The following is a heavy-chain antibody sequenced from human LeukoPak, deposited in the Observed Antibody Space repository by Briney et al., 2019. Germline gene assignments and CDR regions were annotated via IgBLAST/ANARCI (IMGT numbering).Heavy chain of an antibody. J-gene: IGHJ4*02. CDR3: ARVSSSWYYFDY. Sequence: ASVKVSCKASGFTFTSYGFSWVRQAPGQGLEWMGWISGYNGNTNYAQKLQGRVTMNTDTSTSTAYMELRSLISDDTAIYYCARVSSSWYYFDYWGQGTLVTASS. V-gene: IGHV1-18*01. D-gene: IGHD6-13*01. CDR1: GFTFTSYG. CDR2: ISGYNGNT.